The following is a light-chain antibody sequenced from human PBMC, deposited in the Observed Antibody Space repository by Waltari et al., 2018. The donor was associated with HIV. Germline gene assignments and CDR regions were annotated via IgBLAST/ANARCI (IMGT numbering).Light chain of an antibody. CDR3: QVWDTSSDHVV. CDR1: NIGSKS. V-gene: IGLV3-21*04. CDR2: YDS. Sequence: SYVLTQPPSVSVAPGKTARIACGGNNIGSKSVHWYQLKAGQAPVLVIYYDSDRPSGIPERFSGSNSVNTATLTISRVEAGDEADYYCQVWDTSSDHVVFGGGTKLTVL. J-gene: IGLJ2*01.